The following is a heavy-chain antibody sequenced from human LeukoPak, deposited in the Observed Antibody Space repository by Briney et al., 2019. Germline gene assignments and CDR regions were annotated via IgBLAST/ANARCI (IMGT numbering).Heavy chain of an antibody. D-gene: IGHD2-15*01. CDR3: ARDGDCSGGSCPLDY. CDR2: IIPIFGTA. Sequence: GASVKVSCKASGGTFGSYAISWVRQAPGQGLEWMGGIIPIFGTANYAQKFQGRVTITADKSTSTAYMELSSLRSEDTAVYYCARDGDCSGGSCPLDYWGQGTLVTVSS. CDR1: GGTFGSYA. V-gene: IGHV1-69*06. J-gene: IGHJ4*02.